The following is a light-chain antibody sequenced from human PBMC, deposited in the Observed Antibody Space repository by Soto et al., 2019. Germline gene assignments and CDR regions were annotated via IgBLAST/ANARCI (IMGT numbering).Light chain of an antibody. CDR1: QSVSSTY. V-gene: IGKV3-20*01. J-gene: IGKJ1*01. CDR3: EQYDGSLQWT. CDR2: GAS. Sequence: EIVLTQSPGTLSLSPGERATLSCRASQSVSSTYLAWYQQKPGQAPRLLIYGASSRATGIPDRFSGSGFGTNFPLTITRREPEDFAVYYWEQYDGSLQWTFGQGTKVEIK.